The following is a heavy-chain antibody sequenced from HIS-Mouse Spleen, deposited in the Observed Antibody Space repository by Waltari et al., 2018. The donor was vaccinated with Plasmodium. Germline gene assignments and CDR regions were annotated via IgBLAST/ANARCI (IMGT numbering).Heavy chain of an antibody. V-gene: IGHV4-34*01. J-gene: IGHJ2*01. CDR2: INNSGST. D-gene: IGHD3-10*01. CDR3: ARGRVLGTSSGYFDL. CDR1: GGSFSGYY. Sequence: QVQLQQWGAGLLKPSETLSLTCAVYGGSFSGYYWGWIRQPPGKGLEWIGEINNSGSTNYNPSLKSRVTISVDTAKNQFSLKLSSVTAADTAVYYCARGRVLGTSSGYFDLWGRGTLVTVSS.